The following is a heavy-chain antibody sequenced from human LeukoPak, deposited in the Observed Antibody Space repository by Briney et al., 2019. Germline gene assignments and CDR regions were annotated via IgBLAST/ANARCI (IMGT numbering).Heavy chain of an antibody. CDR2: IYYSGST. D-gene: IGHD3-10*01. V-gene: IGHV4-39*01. J-gene: IGHJ3*02. CDR1: GGSISSSSYY. Sequence: PSETLSLTCTVSGGSISSSSYYWGWIRQPPGKGLEWIGSIYYSGSTYYNPSLKSRVTISVDTSKNQFSLKLSSVTAADTAVYYCARHMVRGAREAFDIWGQGTMVTVSS. CDR3: ARHMVRGAREAFDI.